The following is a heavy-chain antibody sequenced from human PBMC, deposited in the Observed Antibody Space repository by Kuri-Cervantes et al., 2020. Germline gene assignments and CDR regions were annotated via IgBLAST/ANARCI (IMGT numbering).Heavy chain of an antibody. V-gene: IGHV4-61*02. CDR2: IYISGST. Sequence: LRLSWTLSGASISSGSYYWSWIRQPAGKGLEWIGRIYISGSTNYNPSLKSPVTISVDTSKNQFSLKLHPVTAADTAMYYCGRFSYHSSGRNYYFDQWGQGTLVTVSS. CDR1: GASISSGSYY. CDR3: GRFSYHSSGRNYYFDQ. D-gene: IGHD6-19*01. J-gene: IGHJ4*02.